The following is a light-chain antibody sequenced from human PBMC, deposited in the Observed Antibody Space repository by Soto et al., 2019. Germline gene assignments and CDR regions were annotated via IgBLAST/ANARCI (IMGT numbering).Light chain of an antibody. CDR2: EVS. Sequence: QSVLTQPASVSGSPGQSITISCTGTSRDVGGYKYVSWYQQHPGKAPKLMIYEVSYRPSGVSNRFSGSKSGNTASLTISGLQAEDEADYYCSSYTSSSPWVFGTGTKVTVL. J-gene: IGLJ1*01. CDR3: SSYTSSSPWV. CDR1: SRDVGGYKY. V-gene: IGLV2-14*01.